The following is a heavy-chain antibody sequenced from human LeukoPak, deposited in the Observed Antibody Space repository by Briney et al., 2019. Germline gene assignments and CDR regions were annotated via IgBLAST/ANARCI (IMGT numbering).Heavy chain of an antibody. D-gene: IGHD6-13*01. J-gene: IGHJ4*02. CDR2: ITWDGGGT. CDR1: GFTFDDYA. CDR3: ARGGYRSSQTKFDY. Sequence: PGGSLRLSCAASGFTFDDYALHWVRQAPGKGLEWVSLITWDGGGTYYSASVKGRFAISRDNSKNSLYLHMNSLRPEDTALYFRARGGYRSSQTKFDYWGQGTLVTVSS. V-gene: IGHV3-43D*03.